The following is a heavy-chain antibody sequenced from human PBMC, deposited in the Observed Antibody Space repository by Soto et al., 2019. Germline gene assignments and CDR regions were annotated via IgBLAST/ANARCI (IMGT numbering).Heavy chain of an antibody. CDR3: ARGERAVANRVGMDV. V-gene: IGHV1-69*13. J-gene: IGHJ6*02. D-gene: IGHD6-19*01. CDR1: EGSFRDYV. CDR2: IIPSLGAA. Sequence: ASVKVSCKASEGSFRDYVISWVRQGPGQGLDWMGGIIPSLGAAHYAQRFEGRVRITADGSTSTAFMEVTSLRSEDTAVYYCARGERAVANRVGMDVWGQGTSVTV.